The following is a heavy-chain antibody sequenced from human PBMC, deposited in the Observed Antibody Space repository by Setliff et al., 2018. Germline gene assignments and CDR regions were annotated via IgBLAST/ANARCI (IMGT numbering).Heavy chain of an antibody. CDR3: ARDRAVVVLPAAQEAFDI. Sequence: SETLSLTCTVSGGSISSRSYWGWVRQPPAKGLEWIGTIYYSGSAYSSPSLKSRVTISVDTSKNQFSLKLTSVTAADTALYYCARDRAVVVLPAAQEAFDIWGQGTLVTVSS. V-gene: IGHV4-38-2*02. CDR1: GGSISSRSY. J-gene: IGHJ3*02. CDR2: IYYSGSA. D-gene: IGHD2-2*01.